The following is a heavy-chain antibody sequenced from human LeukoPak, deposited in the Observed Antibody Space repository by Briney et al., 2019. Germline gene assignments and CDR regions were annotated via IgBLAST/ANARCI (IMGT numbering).Heavy chain of an antibody. CDR3: ARDGVLLWFGDHSYFDY. V-gene: IGHV1-46*01. J-gene: IGHJ4*02. CDR1: GYTFTRYY. CDR2: INSSGGST. Sequence: ASVKVSCKASGYTFTRYYMHWVRQVPGQGLEWMGIINSSGGSTRYAQKFQGRVTMTRDTSASTVYMELSSLTSEDTAVYYCARDGVLLWFGDHSYFDYWGQGTLVTVSS. D-gene: IGHD3-10*01.